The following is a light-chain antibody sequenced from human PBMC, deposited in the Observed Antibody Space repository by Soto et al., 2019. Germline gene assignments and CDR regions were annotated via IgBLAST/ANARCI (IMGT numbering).Light chain of an antibody. CDR2: KAS. Sequence: DIQMTQFPSTLSAFVGDRVTITCRASESISSWLAWYQQKPGKAPKLLIYKASTLEGGVPSRFSGSGSGTEFTLTISSLQPDDFTTYYCQQYNSYPKTFGQGTKVEIK. J-gene: IGKJ1*01. V-gene: IGKV1-5*03. CDR3: QQYNSYPKT. CDR1: ESISSW.